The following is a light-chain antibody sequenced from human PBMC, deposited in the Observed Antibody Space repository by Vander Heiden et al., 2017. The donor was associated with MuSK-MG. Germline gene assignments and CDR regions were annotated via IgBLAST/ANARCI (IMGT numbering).Light chain of an antibody. V-gene: IGKV3-15*01. CDR2: GAS. CDR1: QSVSNI. Sequence: EIVMTQSPATLSVSPGERATLSCRASQSVSNILVWYQQKPGQAPRLLIYGASTRATGIPARFSGSASGTEFTLTISILHSEDFAIYYCQRYNKWPRTFGQGTKVXIK. CDR3: QRYNKWPRT. J-gene: IGKJ1*01.